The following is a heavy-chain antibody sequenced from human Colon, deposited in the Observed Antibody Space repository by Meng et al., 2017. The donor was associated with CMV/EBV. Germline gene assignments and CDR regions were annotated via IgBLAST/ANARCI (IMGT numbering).Heavy chain of an antibody. CDR2: IKPDGSEK. Sequence: RLSCTTSGFIFSGRWMTWVRQAPGKGLEGVANIKPDGSEKYYVDSVKGRFTISRDNAKNSLYLQMNSLRAEDTAVYYCATDLNWDNFWGQGTLVTVSS. J-gene: IGHJ4*02. V-gene: IGHV3-7*01. CDR3: ATDLNWDNF. D-gene: IGHD1-1*01. CDR1: GFIFSGRW.